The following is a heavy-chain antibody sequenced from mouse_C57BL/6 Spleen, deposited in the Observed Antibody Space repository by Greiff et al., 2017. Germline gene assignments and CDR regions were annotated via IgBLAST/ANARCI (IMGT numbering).Heavy chain of an antibody. J-gene: IGHJ2*01. V-gene: IGHV5-17*01. Sequence: EVKLMESGGGLVKPGGSLKLSCAASGFTFSDYGLHWVRQAPEKGLEWVAYISSGSSTIYYADTVKGRFTISRNNAKNTLFLQMTSLRSEDTAMYYCARRTVVATFDYWGQGTTLTVSS. CDR1: GFTFSDYG. CDR2: ISSGSSTI. CDR3: ARRTVVATFDY. D-gene: IGHD1-1*01.